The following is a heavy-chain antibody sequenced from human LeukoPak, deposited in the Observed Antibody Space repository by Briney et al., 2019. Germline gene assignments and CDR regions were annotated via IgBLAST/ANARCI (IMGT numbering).Heavy chain of an antibody. J-gene: IGHJ6*03. CDR1: GGSISSYY. D-gene: IGHD2-2*01. CDR3: ARIVVVPAAMPGGYYYYYMDV. CDR2: IYYSGST. Sequence: SETLSLTCTVSGGSISSYYWSWIRQPPGKGLDWIGYIYYSGSTNYNPSLKSRVTISVDTSKNQFSLKLSSVTAADTAVYYCARIVVVPAAMPGGYYYYYMDVWGKGTTVTVSS. V-gene: IGHV4-59*01.